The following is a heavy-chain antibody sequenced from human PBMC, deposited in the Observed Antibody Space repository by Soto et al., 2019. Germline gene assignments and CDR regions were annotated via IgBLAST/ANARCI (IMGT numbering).Heavy chain of an antibody. J-gene: IGHJ6*02. Sequence: QVQLVQSGAEVKKPGASVKVSCKASGYTFTSYGISWVRQAPGQGLEWMGWISAYNGNTNYAQKLQGRVTMTTDTSTSTAYMGLRSLRSDDTAVYYCARVGYCSSTSCYEYYDYGMDVWGQGTTVTVSS. V-gene: IGHV1-18*01. D-gene: IGHD2-2*03. CDR3: ARVGYCSSTSCYEYYDYGMDV. CDR2: ISAYNGNT. CDR1: GYTFTSYG.